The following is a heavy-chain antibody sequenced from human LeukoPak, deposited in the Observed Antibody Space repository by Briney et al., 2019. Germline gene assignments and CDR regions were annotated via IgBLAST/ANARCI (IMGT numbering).Heavy chain of an antibody. D-gene: IGHD3-3*01. Sequence: GGSLRLSCAASGFTFSSYAMHWVRQAPGKGLEWVAVISYDGSNKYYADSVKGRFTISRDNSKNTLYLQMNSLRAEDTAVYYCATTPYDFWSAKDYWGQGTLVTVSS. J-gene: IGHJ4*02. CDR1: GFTFSSYA. CDR2: ISYDGSNK. CDR3: ATTPYDFWSAKDY. V-gene: IGHV3-30-3*01.